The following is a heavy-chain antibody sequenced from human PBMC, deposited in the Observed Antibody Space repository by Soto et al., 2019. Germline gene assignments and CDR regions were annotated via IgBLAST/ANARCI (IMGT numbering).Heavy chain of an antibody. CDR3: ALLIAAAGTDY. CDR1: GGSISTVGHY. V-gene: IGHV4-31*03. J-gene: IGHJ4*02. CDR2: IYHTGST. D-gene: IGHD6-13*01. Sequence: SETLSLTCSVSGGSISTVGHYWTWIRQPPGKGLEWIGSIYHTGSTYYSKSLRSRLTMSVDTSKSQFSLRLSSVTAADTAVYYCALLIAAAGTDYWGQGTLVTVSS.